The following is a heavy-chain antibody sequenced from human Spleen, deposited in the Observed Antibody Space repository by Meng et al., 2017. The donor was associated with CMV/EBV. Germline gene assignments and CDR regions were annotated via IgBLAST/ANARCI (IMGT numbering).Heavy chain of an antibody. CDR2: IYHSGST. V-gene: IGHV4-38-2*02. CDR3: ARDFGFWSGYLNAFDI. J-gene: IGHJ3*02. D-gene: IGHD3-3*01. Sequence: SETLSLTCTVSGYSISSGYYWGWIRQPPGKGLEWIGSIYHSGSTYYNPSLKSRVTISVDTSKNQFSLKLSSVTAADTAVYYCARDFGFWSGYLNAFDIWGQGTMVTVSS. CDR1: GYSISSGYY.